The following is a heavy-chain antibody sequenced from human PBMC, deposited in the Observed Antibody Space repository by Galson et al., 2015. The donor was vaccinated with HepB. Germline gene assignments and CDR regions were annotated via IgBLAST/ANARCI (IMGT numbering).Heavy chain of an antibody. J-gene: IGHJ4*02. CDR2: IKTQIDGGTT. V-gene: IGHV3-15*01. Sequence: SLRLSCAASGFTFKNAWMSWVRQAPGKGLEWVGRIKTQIDGGTTDYAALVKGRFTISRDDSKNTLYVQMNSLKTEDTAIYYCSTDQYFFDYWGQGTLVTVSS. CDR3: STDQYFFDY. CDR1: GFTFKNAW. D-gene: IGHD3-10*01.